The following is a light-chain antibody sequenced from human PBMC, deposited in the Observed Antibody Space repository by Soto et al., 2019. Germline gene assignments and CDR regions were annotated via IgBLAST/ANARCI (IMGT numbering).Light chain of an antibody. CDR2: DAS. V-gene: IGKV3-11*01. CDR1: QSVSRY. J-gene: IGKJ4*01. CDR3: QQRSNWPLT. Sequence: EIGLTQSPGTLSLSPGERATLSCRASQSVSRYLDWYQQKVGKAPRLLIYDASDRATGIPARFSGSGFGTDFTLIISSLEPEDSAAYYCQQRSNWPLTFGGGTKVDIK.